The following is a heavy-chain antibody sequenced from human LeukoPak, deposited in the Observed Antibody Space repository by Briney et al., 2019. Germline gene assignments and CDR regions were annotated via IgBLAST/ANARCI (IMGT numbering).Heavy chain of an antibody. CDR3: AKDCLGYDYVGPFDY. J-gene: IGHJ4*02. CDR1: GFTFSTYD. CDR2: IRYDGSYK. D-gene: IGHD5-12*01. V-gene: IGHV3-30*02. Sequence: GGSLRLSCAASGFTFSTYDMHWVRQAPGKGLEWVAFIRYDGSYKYYADSVKGRFTISRDNSKNTLYLQMNSLRPEDTAVYYCAKDCLGYDYVGPFDYRGQGTLVTVSS.